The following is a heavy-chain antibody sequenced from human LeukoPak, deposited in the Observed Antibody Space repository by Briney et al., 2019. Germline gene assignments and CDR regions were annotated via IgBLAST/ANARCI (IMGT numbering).Heavy chain of an antibody. CDR3: ARASSTRPLLMLHDY. CDR2: IYYSVST. J-gene: IGHJ4*02. D-gene: IGHD3-10*01. V-gene: IGHV4-59*01. CDR1: GGSISSYY. Sequence: KPSETLSLTCTVSGGSISSYYWSWIRQPPGKGLEWIGYIYYSVSTNYNPSLKSRVTISVDTSKNQFSLKLSSVTAADTAVYYCARASSTRPLLMLHDYWGQGTLVTVSS.